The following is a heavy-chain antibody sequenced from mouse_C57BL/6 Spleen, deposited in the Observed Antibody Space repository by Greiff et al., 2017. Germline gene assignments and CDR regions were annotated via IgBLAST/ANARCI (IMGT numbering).Heavy chain of an antibody. CDR1: GFTFSDYY. Sequence: DVQLVESEGGLVQPGSSMKLSCTASGFTFSDYYMAWVRQVPEKGLEWVANINYDGSSTYYLDSLKSRFIISRDNAKNILYLQMSSLKSEDTATYYCARDLGYYLDYWGQGTTLTVSS. CDR2: INYDGSST. CDR3: ARDLGYYLDY. J-gene: IGHJ2*01. V-gene: IGHV5-16*01. D-gene: IGHD2-2*01.